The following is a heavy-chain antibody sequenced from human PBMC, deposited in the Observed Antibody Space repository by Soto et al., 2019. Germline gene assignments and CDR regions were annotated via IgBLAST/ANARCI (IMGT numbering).Heavy chain of an antibody. J-gene: IGHJ4*02. CDR3: AREWPVTSDY. CDR2: INPSGGST. Sequence: QVQLVQSGAEVKKPGASVKVSGKASGYTFTNYYMHWVRQAPGQGLEWMGIINPSGGSTSYAQKFQGRVTITRDTSTSTVYMELSSLRLEDTAVYYCAREWPVTSDYWGQGTLVTVSS. CDR1: GYTFTNYY. D-gene: IGHD4-17*01. V-gene: IGHV1-46*01.